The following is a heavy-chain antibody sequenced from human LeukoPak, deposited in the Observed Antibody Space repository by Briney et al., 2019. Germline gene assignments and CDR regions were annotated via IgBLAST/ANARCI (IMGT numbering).Heavy chain of an antibody. CDR2: FDPEDGET. Sequence: AAVKDSSKVSGYTLTELFMHWVRQAPGKGVEWMGGFDPEDGETIYAQKFQGRVTMTEDTSTDTAYMELNSLRSEDTAVYYCARGNLRYYDGSDTLLLGYWGQGTLVTVSS. CDR3: ARGNLRYYDGSDTLLLGY. J-gene: IGHJ4*02. CDR1: GYTLTELF. D-gene: IGHD3-10*01. V-gene: IGHV1-24*01.